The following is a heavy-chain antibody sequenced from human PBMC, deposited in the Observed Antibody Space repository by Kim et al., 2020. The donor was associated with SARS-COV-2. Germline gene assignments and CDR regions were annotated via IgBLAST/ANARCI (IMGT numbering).Heavy chain of an antibody. CDR2: IFYGGDT. CDR3: ARSEGRASWHQFDY. Sequence: SETRSLTCSVSSDSFSAYYWSWIRHLPGKRLEWIGYIFYGGDTNYNPSLKSRVTISWDTSRDQFSLDLTSVTEADTAVYYCARSEGRASWHQFDYWGQGILVTVSS. J-gene: IGHJ4*02. CDR1: SDSFSAYY. V-gene: IGHV4-59*01.